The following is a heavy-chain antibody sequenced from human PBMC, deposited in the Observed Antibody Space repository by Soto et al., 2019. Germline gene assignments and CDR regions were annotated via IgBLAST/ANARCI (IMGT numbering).Heavy chain of an antibody. J-gene: IGHJ3*02. CDR1: GYTFTSYG. CDR3: ARDDTMIVVDTIHAFDI. Sequence: ASVKVSCKASGYTFTSYGISWVRQAPGQGLEWMGWISAYNGNTNYAQKLQGRVTMTTDTSTSTAYMELRSLRSDDTAVYYCARDDTMIVVDTIHAFDIWGQGTMVTVSS. CDR2: ISAYNGNT. V-gene: IGHV1-18*01. D-gene: IGHD3-22*01.